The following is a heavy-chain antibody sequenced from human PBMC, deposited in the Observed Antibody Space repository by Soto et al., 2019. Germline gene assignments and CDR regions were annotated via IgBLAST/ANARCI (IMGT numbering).Heavy chain of an antibody. CDR1: GFTFDDYS. J-gene: IGHJ5*02. CDR3: AKAKGYSYGYNWFDP. V-gene: IGHV3-9*01. Sequence: LRLSCAASGFTFDDYSMHWVRQAPGKGLEWVSGISWNSGSIGYADSVKGRFTISRDNAKNSLYLQMNSLRAEDTALYYCAKAKGYSYGYNWFDPWGQGTLVTVSS. CDR2: ISWNSGSI. D-gene: IGHD5-18*01.